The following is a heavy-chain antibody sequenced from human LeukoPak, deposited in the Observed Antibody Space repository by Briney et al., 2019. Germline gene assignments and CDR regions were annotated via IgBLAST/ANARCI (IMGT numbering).Heavy chain of an antibody. D-gene: IGHD3-10*01. CDR2: LWYTGSNA. CDR3: SRESRGELFAPPDY. V-gene: IGHV3-33*01. Sequence: PGGSLRLSCAASGFTFSSFGMHWVRQAPGKGLEWVSLLWYTGSNATYADSVKGRFTISRDNAKNTLYLYMNSLRAEDTAVYYCSRESRGELFAPPDYRGHGTLVTVSS. CDR1: GFTFSSFG. J-gene: IGHJ4*01.